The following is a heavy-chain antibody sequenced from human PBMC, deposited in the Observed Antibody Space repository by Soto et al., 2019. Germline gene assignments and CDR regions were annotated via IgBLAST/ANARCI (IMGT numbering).Heavy chain of an antibody. J-gene: IGHJ2*01. CDR2: IGTAGDT. V-gene: IGHV3-13*01. CDR1: GFTFSSYD. Sequence: EVQLVESGGGLVQPGGSLRLSCAASGFTFSSYDMHWVRQATGKGLEWVSAIGTAGDTYYPGSVKGRFTISRENANDSLYRPKNSLRAGDTAVYYCARGTVAGGNWYFDLWGRGTLVTVAS. CDR3: ARGTVAGGNWYFDL. D-gene: IGHD6-19*01.